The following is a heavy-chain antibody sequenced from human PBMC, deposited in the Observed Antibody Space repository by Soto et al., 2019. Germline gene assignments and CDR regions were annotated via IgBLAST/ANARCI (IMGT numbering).Heavy chain of an antibody. CDR2: GYHSVSI. CDR1: GGSITDYY. V-gene: IGHV4-59*12. Sequence: SETLSLTCTVSGGSITDYYWSWIRQPPGKALEWIGYGYHSVSIHYNPSLKTRVTISVDTSENQFSLRADDTAVYYCARDNLRTVATIDSWGLGTLVTVSS. J-gene: IGHJ4*02. D-gene: IGHD4-17*01. CDR3: ARDNLRTVATIDS.